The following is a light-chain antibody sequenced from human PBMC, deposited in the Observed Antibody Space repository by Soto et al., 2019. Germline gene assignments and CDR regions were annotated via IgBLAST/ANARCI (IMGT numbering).Light chain of an antibody. J-gene: IGKJ1*01. CDR2: DAS. CDR1: QTVRNNY. Sequence: EVVLTQSLVTLSLSPGERATLSCRASQTVRNNYLAWYQQKPGQAPRLLIYDASSRATGIPDRFSGSGSGTDFTLTISSLEPEAFAVYYCQKSGSSGTCGQGTKG. CDR3: QKSGSSGT. V-gene: IGKV3-20*01.